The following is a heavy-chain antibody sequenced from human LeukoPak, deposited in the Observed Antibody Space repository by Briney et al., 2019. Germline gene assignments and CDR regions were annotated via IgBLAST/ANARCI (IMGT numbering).Heavy chain of an antibody. Sequence: GGSLRLFCAASGFTFSSYSMNWVRQAPGKGLEWVSYISSGSSTIYYADSARGRFTISRDSAKNSLYLQMNSLRTEDTALYYCAKDERSSSWYYFDYWGQGTLVTVSS. J-gene: IGHJ4*02. CDR3: AKDERSSSWYYFDY. CDR1: GFTFSSYS. CDR2: ISSGSSTI. V-gene: IGHV3-48*04. D-gene: IGHD6-13*01.